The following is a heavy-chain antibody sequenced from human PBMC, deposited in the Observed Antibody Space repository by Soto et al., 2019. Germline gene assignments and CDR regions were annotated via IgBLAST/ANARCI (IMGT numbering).Heavy chain of an antibody. CDR3: ARESYGYRWFDP. J-gene: IGHJ5*02. V-gene: IGHV1-18*01. CDR1: GYTFTSYG. Sequence: ASVKVSCKASGYTFTSYGISWVRQAPGQGLEWMGWISAYNGNTNYAQKLQGRVTMTTDTSTSTAYIELRSLRSDDTAVYYCARESYGYRWFDPWGQGTLVTVSS. CDR2: ISAYNGNT. D-gene: IGHD5-18*01.